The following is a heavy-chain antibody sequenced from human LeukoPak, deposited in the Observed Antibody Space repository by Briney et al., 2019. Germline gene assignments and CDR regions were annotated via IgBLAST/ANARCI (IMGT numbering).Heavy chain of an antibody. CDR3: ARDLAGYFDY. CDR1: GFTVSSNY. V-gene: IGHV3-66*02. CDR2: IYSGGSA. Sequence: PGGSLRLSCAASGFTVSSNYMSWVRQAPGKVLEWVSVIYSGGSAYYADSVKGRFTISRDNSKNTLYLQMNSLRAEDTAVYYCARDLAGYFDYWGQGTLVTVSS. J-gene: IGHJ4*02.